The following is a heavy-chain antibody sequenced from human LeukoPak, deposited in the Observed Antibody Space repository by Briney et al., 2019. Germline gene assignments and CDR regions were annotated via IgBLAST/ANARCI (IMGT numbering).Heavy chain of an antibody. D-gene: IGHD3-10*01. Sequence: PGGSLRLSCAASGFTFSSCGMHWVRQAPGKGLEWVAFIRYDGSNKYYADSVKGRFTISRDNSKNTLYLQMNSLRAEDTAVYYCAKDSMVRGVSRYGMDVWGQGTTVTVSS. J-gene: IGHJ6*02. CDR1: GFTFSSCG. V-gene: IGHV3-30*02. CDR3: AKDSMVRGVSRYGMDV. CDR2: IRYDGSNK.